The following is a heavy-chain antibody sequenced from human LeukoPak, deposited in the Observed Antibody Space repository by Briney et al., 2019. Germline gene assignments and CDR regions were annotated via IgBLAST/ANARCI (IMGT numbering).Heavy chain of an antibody. D-gene: IGHD6-13*01. CDR1: GYTFTSYG. Sequence: GASVKVSCKASGYTFTSYGISWVRQAPGQGLEWMGWISAYNGNTNYAQKLQGRVTMTTDTSTSTAYMELRSLRSDDTAVYYCARDSFDGSSWYVVQVDYWGQGTLVTVSS. CDR2: ISAYNGNT. V-gene: IGHV1-18*01. J-gene: IGHJ4*02. CDR3: ARDSFDGSSWYVVQVDY.